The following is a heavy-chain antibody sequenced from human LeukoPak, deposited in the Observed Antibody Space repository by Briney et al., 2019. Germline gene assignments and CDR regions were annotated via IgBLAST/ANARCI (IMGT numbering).Heavy chain of an antibody. J-gene: IGHJ4*02. D-gene: IGHD2-15*01. CDR2: INHSGST. Sequence: SETLPLTCAVYGGSFSGYYWSWIRQPPGKGLEWIGEINHSGSTNYNPSLKSRVTISVDTSKNQFSLKLSSVTAADTAVYYCARVRRYCSGGSCYSSTFDYWGQGTLVTVSS. CDR3: ARVRRYCSGGSCYSSTFDY. CDR1: GGSFSGYY. V-gene: IGHV4-34*01.